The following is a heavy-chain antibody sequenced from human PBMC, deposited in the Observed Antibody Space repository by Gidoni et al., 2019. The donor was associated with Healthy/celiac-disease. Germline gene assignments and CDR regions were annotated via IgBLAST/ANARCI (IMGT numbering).Heavy chain of an antibody. V-gene: IGHV3-23*01. J-gene: IGHJ4*02. CDR2: ISGSVGST. Sequence: EVQLLESGGGLVQPGGSLRLPCAASGFTFSSYAMSWVRQAPGKGLEWVAAISGSVGSTAYAAPVKGRFTISRDNSKNTLYLQMNSLRAEDTAVYYCAKGAGNLYSSGWAPDYWGQGTLVTVSS. CDR1: GFTFSSYA. CDR3: AKGAGNLYSSGWAPDY. D-gene: IGHD6-19*01.